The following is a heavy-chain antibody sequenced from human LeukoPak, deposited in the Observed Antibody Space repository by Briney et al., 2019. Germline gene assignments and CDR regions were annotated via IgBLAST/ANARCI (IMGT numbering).Heavy chain of an antibody. Sequence: GGSLRLSCAASGFTFSTYAMSWVRQAPGKGLEWVSSITSGGVTTYYADSVKGQFTISRDNSKNTLDLQMSGLRAEDTAVYYCARDRPDCRGKSCLLFDSWGQGMLVTVSS. D-gene: IGHD3-10*01. J-gene: IGHJ4*02. V-gene: IGHV3-23*01. CDR1: GFTFSTYA. CDR2: ITSGGVTT. CDR3: ARDRPDCRGKSCLLFDS.